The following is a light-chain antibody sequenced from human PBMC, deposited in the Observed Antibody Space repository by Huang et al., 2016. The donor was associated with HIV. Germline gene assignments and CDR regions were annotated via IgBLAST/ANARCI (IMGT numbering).Light chain of an antibody. CDR1: QSISNH. CDR2: DAS. V-gene: IGKV3-11*01. CDR3: QQHDSWLT. Sequence: IVLTQSPATLSWYLGERVTLSCRASQSISNHLAWYQQRPGQAPRLRIYDASTRVAGVPARFSGSGSGTDFILTINSLEPEDFALYYCQQHDSWLTFGGGTKVEV. J-gene: IGKJ4*01.